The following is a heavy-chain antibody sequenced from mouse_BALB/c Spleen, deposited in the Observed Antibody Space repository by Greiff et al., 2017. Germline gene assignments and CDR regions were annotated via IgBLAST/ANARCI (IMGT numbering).Heavy chain of an antibody. D-gene: IGHD2-4*01. J-gene: IGHJ3*01. V-gene: IGHV5-17*02. CDR3: ARGDDYGLLWFAY. CDR2: ISSGSSTI. CDR1: GFTFSSFG. Sequence: EVQLVESGGGLVQPGGSRKLSCAASGFTFSSFGMHWVRQAPEKGLEWVAYISSGSSTIYYADTVKGRFTISRDNPKNTLFLQMTSLRSEDTAMYYCARGDDYGLLWFAYWGQGTLVTVSA.